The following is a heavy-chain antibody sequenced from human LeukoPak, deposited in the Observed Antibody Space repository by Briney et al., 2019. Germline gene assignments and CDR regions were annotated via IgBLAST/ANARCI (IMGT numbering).Heavy chain of an antibody. V-gene: IGHV1-46*01. J-gene: IGHJ6*02. CDR3: ARLWFGDYKRYGMDV. Sequence: ASVKVSCKASGYTFTSYGISWVRQAPGQGLEWMGIINPSGGSTSYAQKFQGRVTMTRDTSTSTVYMELSSLRSEDTAVYYCARLWFGDYKRYGMDVWGQGTTVTVSS. CDR2: INPSGGST. CDR1: GYTFTSYG. D-gene: IGHD3-10*01.